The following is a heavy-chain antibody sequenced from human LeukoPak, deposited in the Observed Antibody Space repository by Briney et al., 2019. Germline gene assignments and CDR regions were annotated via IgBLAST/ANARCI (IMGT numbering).Heavy chain of an antibody. J-gene: IGHJ4*02. Sequence: ASVKVSCKGSGHTFTDYYIHWVRQAPGQGLEWMGWINPDSGSTNYVRNFQGRVTMTRDPSINTAYMELNTLRSDDTALYFCARDHRHTSDYQDFDYWGQGTLVTVSS. D-gene: IGHD5-12*01. CDR1: GHTFTDYY. CDR3: ARDHRHTSDYQDFDY. V-gene: IGHV1-2*02. CDR2: INPDSGST.